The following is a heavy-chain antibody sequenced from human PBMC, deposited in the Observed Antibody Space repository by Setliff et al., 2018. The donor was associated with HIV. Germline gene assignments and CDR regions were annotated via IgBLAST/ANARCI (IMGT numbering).Heavy chain of an antibody. CDR3: AASVADYGKGGGMGY. CDR1: GGSISSSSHY. D-gene: IGHD3-10*01. CDR2: IYYSGGT. J-gene: IGHJ4*02. Sequence: SETLSLTCTVSGGSISSSSHYWGWIRQPPGKGLEWIGSIYYSGGTYYNPSLKSRVTISVDTSKNQFSLKLSSVTAADTAVYYCAASVADYGKGGGMGYWGQGTLVTVSS. V-gene: IGHV4-39*07.